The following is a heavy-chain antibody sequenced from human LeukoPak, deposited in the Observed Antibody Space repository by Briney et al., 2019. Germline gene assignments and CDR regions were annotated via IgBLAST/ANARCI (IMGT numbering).Heavy chain of an antibody. CDR2: ISGSGGST. V-gene: IGHV3-23*01. CDR3: AKDLDRTVNNWFDP. CDR1: GFTFSSYA. Sequence: GGSLRLSCAASGFTFSSYAMSWVRQAPGKGLEWVSAISGSGGSTYYADSVKGRFTISGDNSKNTLYLQMNSLRAEDTAIYYCAKDLDRTVNNWFDPWGQGTLVTVSS. J-gene: IGHJ5*02. D-gene: IGHD4-11*01.